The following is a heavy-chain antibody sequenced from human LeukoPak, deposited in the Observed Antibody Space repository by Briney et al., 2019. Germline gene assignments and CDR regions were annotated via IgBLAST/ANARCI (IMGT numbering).Heavy chain of an antibody. CDR2: ITAGNGNT. Sequence: GASVKVSCKASGYIFTSYAMHWVRQAPGQRVEWMGWITAGNGNTKYSQKFQGRVTITRDTSASTVYMELRSLRSDDTAVYYCARAGHYYDSSGYYCGYWGQGTLVTVSS. CDR1: GYIFTSYA. V-gene: IGHV1-3*01. J-gene: IGHJ4*02. D-gene: IGHD3-22*01. CDR3: ARAGHYYDSSGYYCGY.